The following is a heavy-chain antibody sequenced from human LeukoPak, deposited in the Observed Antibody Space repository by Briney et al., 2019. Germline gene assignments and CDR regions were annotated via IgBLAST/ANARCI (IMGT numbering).Heavy chain of an antibody. CDR1: GDSFSSGAYY. CDR3: ARVSLGYCRGGYCYSFDY. D-gene: IGHD2-15*01. V-gene: IGHV4-30-2*01. CDR2: IYDSEST. J-gene: IGHJ4*02. Sequence: SETLSLTCTVSGDSFSSGAYYWGWVRQPPGRGRGWLGYIYDSESTYYNPSLKSRVTISIDRSQNQFSLKLSAGAAAATPGNSCARVSLGYCRGGYCYSFDYWGQGTLVTVSS.